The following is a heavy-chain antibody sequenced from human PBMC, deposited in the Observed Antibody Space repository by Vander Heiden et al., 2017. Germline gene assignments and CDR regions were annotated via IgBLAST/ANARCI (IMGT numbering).Heavy chain of an antibody. CDR2: IYYSGST. CDR3: ASIVGAPVYFDY. CDR1: GGSISSSSYY. J-gene: IGHJ4*02. Sequence: QLQLQESGPGLVKPSETLSLTCTAPGGSISSSSYYWGWIRQPPGKGLEWIGSIYYSGSTYYNPSLKSRVTISVDTSKNQFSLKLSSVTAADTAVYYCASIVGAPVYFDYWGQGTLVTVSS. D-gene: IGHD1-26*01. V-gene: IGHV4-39*01.